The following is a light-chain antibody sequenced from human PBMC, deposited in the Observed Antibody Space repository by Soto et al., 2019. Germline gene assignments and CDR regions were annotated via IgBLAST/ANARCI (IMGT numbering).Light chain of an antibody. V-gene: IGKV1-27*01. Sequence: DIQLTQSPSTLTDSVGERVTINCRVSQRIISYLYCYRQKPGKVPNLLIYSASTWQSGVPSRFSGSGSGTDFTLTIISLLPEDVSTYYCQRTYNALTWTFGRGTKVDI. J-gene: IGKJ1*01. CDR1: QRIISY. CDR2: SAS. CDR3: QRTYNALTWT.